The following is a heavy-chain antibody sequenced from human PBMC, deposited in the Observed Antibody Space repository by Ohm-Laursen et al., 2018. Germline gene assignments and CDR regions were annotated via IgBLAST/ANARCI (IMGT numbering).Heavy chain of an antibody. V-gene: IGHV1-8*01. CDR2: MNPKSGDT. J-gene: IGHJ3*02. CDR3: ARGRLSGTRRALDI. Sequence: GSSVKVSCKASGYTFINYDIHWVRQASGQGLEWMGWMNPKSGDTGYAHKFQGRVTMARNASISTANMETSSLRSEDTAVYYCARGRLSGTRRALDIWGQGTMVTVSS. D-gene: IGHD1-7*01. CDR1: GYTFINYD.